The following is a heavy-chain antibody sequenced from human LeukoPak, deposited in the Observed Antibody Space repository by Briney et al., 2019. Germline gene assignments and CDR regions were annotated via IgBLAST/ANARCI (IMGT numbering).Heavy chain of an antibody. CDR2: NSYSGST. Sequence: SETLSLTCTVSGGSTSSYSWSWIRQPPGKGLEWIGYNSYSGSTNYNPSLKSRVTISVDTSKNQFSLKLTSVTAADTAVYYCARHADSGTYPLDYWGQGTLVTAFS. J-gene: IGHJ4*02. V-gene: IGHV4-59*08. CDR3: ARHADSGTYPLDY. CDR1: GGSTSSYS. D-gene: IGHD1-26*01.